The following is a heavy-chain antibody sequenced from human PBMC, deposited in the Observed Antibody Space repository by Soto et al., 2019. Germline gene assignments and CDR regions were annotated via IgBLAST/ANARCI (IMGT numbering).Heavy chain of an antibody. CDR1: GGSISSYY. J-gene: IGHJ4*02. Sequence: SETLSLTCTVSGGSISSYYWSWIRQPPGKGLEWIGYIYYSGSTNYNPSLKSRVTISVDTSKKQFSLNLNSVTASDTAVYFCVSQRTTVITQAYFDYWGPGALVTVSS. CDR2: IYYSGST. D-gene: IGHD4-4*01. CDR3: VSQRTTVITQAYFDY. V-gene: IGHV4-59*08.